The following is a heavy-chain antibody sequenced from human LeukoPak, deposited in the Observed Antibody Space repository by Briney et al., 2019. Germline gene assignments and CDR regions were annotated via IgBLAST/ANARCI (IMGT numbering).Heavy chain of an antibody. J-gene: IGHJ6*03. Sequence: GSSVKVSCKASGGTFSSYAISWLRQAPAQGLEWMGGIIPIFGTANYAQKFQGRVTITADESTSTAYMELSSLRSEDTAVYYCATTLTTVRYYYMDVWGKGTTVTVSS. CDR1: GGTFSSYA. CDR3: ATTLTTVRYYYMDV. CDR2: IIPIFGTA. V-gene: IGHV1-69*01. D-gene: IGHD4-17*01.